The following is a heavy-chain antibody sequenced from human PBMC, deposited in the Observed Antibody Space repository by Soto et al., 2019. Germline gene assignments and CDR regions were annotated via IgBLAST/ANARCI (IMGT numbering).Heavy chain of an antibody. CDR3: ARGRPAATDY. D-gene: IGHD1-26*01. V-gene: IGHV4-34*01. J-gene: IGHJ4*02. CDR2: INHSGST. CDR1: GGSFSGYY. Sequence: QVQLQQWGAGLLKPSETLSLTCAVYGGSFSGYYWSWIRQPPGKGLEWIGEINHSGSTNYNPSLKSRVTISVDTSKNLFSLKLSSVTAADTAVYYCARGRPAATDYWGQGTLVTVSS.